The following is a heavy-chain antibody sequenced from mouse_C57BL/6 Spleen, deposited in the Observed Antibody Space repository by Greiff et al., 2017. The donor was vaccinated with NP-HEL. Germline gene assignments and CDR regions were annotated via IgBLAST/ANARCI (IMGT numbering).Heavy chain of an antibody. J-gene: IGHJ2*01. Sequence: DVMLVESGGGLVKPGGSLKLSCAASGFTFSDYGMHWVRQAPETGLEWVAYISSGSSTIYYADTVKGRFTISRDNAKNTLFLQMTSLRSDDTAMYYCARDGNSLDYWGQGTTLTVSS. CDR3: ARDGNSLDY. V-gene: IGHV5-17*01. D-gene: IGHD2-1*01. CDR1: GFTFSDYG. CDR2: ISSGSSTI.